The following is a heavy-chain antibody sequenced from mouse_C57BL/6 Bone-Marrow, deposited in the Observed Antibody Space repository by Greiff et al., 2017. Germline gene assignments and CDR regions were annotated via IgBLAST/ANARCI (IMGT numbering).Heavy chain of an antibody. V-gene: IGHV1-64*01. CDR2: IHPNSGST. CDR3: GGGDY. Sequence: VQLQESGAELVKPGASVKLSCKASGYTFTSYWMSWVKQSPGQGLEWIGMIHPNSGSTYYNEKLKGKATLTGDKSSSTAYMQLSSLTSEDSAVYYGGGGDYWGQGTTLTVSS. CDR1: GYTFTSYW. J-gene: IGHJ2*01.